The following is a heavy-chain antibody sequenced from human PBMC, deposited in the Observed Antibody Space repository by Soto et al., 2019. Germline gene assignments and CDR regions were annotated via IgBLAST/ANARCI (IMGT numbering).Heavy chain of an antibody. CDR2: INPNSGGT. CDR1: GYTFTGYY. CDR3: ARGNYDFWSGPQTTHYGMDV. Sequence: ASVKVSCKASGYTFTGYYTHWARQAPGQGLEWMGWINPNSGGTNYAQKFQGRVTMTRDTSISTAYMELSRLRSDDTAVYYCARGNYDFWSGPQTTHYGMDVWGQGTTVTVSS. V-gene: IGHV1-2*02. D-gene: IGHD3-3*01. J-gene: IGHJ6*02.